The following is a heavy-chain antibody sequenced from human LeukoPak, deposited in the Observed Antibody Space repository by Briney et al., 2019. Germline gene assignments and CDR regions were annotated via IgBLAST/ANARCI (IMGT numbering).Heavy chain of an antibody. CDR3: AREITTSYLNSSSTP. CDR1: GFTFDDYA. J-gene: IGHJ5*02. V-gene: IGHV3-9*01. Sequence: PGRSLRLSCAASGFTFDDYAMHWVRQAPGKGLEWVSGISWNSGSIGYADSVKGRFTISRDNAKNSLYLQMNSLRAEDTAVYYCAREITTSYLNSSSTPWGQGTLVTVSS. D-gene: IGHD6-6*01. CDR2: ISWNSGSI.